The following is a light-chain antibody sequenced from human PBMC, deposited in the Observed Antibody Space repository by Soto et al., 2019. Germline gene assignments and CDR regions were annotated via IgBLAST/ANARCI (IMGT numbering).Light chain of an antibody. J-gene: IGLJ1*01. Sequence: QSALTQPPSVSGSPGQSVTISCTGGSTDVGTYNRVSWYQQSPGTAPKLMIFDVSSRPSGVPDRFSGSKSGNTASLTIFGLQAEDEADYYCSSQTSSTSCIFGSGTMLTVL. V-gene: IGLV2-18*02. CDR1: STDVGTYNR. CDR2: DVS. CDR3: SSQTSSTSCI.